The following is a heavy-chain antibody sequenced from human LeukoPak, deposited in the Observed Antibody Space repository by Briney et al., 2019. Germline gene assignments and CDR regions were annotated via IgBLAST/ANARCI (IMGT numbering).Heavy chain of an antibody. J-gene: IGHJ4*02. CDR2: IKQDGSEK. V-gene: IGHV3-7*03. D-gene: IGHD3-9*01. Sequence: GGSLRLSCAASGFTFSSYWMSWVRQAPGKGLEWVANIKQDGSEKYYVDSVKGRFTISRDNSKNTLYLQMNSLRAEDTAVYYCAKDRDYDILTGLVHFDYWGQGTLVTVSS. CDR3: AKDRDYDILTGLVHFDY. CDR1: GFTFSSYW.